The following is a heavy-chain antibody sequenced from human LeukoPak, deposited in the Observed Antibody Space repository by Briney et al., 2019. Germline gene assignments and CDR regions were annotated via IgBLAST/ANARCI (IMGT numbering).Heavy chain of an antibody. CDR1: GGSFSGYY. CDR3: ARAGSGNYGFDP. J-gene: IGHJ5*02. D-gene: IGHD1-7*01. CDR2: VNHSGST. Sequence: SETLSLTCAVYGGSFSGYYWSWIRQPPGKGLEWIGEVNHSGSTNYNPSLKSRVTISVDTSKNQFSLKLSSVTAADTAVYYCARAGSGNYGFDPWGQGTLVTVSS. V-gene: IGHV4-34*01.